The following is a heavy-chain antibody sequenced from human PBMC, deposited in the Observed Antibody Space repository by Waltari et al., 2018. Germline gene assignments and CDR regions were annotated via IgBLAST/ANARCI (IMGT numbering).Heavy chain of an antibody. Sequence: VQLVEPGGDLVQPWGLLRPSCAVSGFTFGRYWMSWVRQTPGKGLEWVANINYDGSQKYYADSVKGRFTTSRDNAKNSVYLQMHSLRVEDTAMYYCAKSRGFEYWGQGALVTVSS. CDR3: AKSRGFEY. CDR2: INYDGSQK. CDR1: GFTFGRYW. D-gene: IGHD2-2*01. V-gene: IGHV3-7*01. J-gene: IGHJ4*02.